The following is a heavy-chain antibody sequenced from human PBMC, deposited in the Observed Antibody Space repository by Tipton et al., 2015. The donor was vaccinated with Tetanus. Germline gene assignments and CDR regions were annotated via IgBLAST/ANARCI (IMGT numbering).Heavy chain of an antibody. CDR1: GLSFSGYG. V-gene: IGHV3-30-3*01. Sequence: SLRLSCATSGLSFSGYGLHWLRQAPGKGLEWVALAAYDGNNKYYADSVKGRFTISRDNSKDTLYLQMNSLRPEDTAVYYCARDGFYYGSGSYYRAFWGQGTLVTVSP. CDR3: ARDGFYYGSGSYYRAF. D-gene: IGHD3-10*01. CDR2: AAYDGNNK. J-gene: IGHJ4*02.